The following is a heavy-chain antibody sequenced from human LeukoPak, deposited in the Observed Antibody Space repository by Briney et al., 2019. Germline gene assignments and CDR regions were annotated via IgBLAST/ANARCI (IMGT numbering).Heavy chain of an antibody. V-gene: IGHV3-30*18. D-gene: IGHD5-18*01. CDR1: GFTFSNFG. Sequence: SGGSLRLSCAASGFTFSNFGMHWVRQAPGKGLEWVAVISYDGDDKYYADSVKGRFTISRDNSKNTLYLQVNSLRAEDTAVYYCAKDPGGAEGGYSYGSLDNWGLGTLVTVPS. J-gene: IGHJ4*02. CDR2: ISYDGDDK. CDR3: AKDPGGAEGGYSYGSLDN.